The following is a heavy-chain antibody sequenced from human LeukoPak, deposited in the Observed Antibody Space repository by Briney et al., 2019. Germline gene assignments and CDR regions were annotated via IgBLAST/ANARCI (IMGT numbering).Heavy chain of an antibody. V-gene: IGHV3-74*01. Sequence: GGSLRLSCAASGFTFSKYYMHWIRQAPGKGPVWISYINGDGSHTTYADSVKGRFTISRDNAINTVYLQMNSLRDEDTAIYYCVNMVSDSGVEGKWGQGTLVTVSS. J-gene: IGHJ4*02. D-gene: IGHD3-10*01. CDR3: VNMVSDSGVEGK. CDR2: INGDGSHT. CDR1: GFTFSKYY.